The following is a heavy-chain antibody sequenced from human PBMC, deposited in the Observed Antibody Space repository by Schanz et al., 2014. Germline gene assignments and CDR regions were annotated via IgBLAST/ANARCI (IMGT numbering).Heavy chain of an antibody. V-gene: IGHV1-46*01. CDR3: ARDRDQWDGNYLDY. CDR2: INPGGDST. Sequence: QVQLAQSGAEVKKPGASVKVSCKASGYTFTSYFMHWVRQAPGQGLEWMGIINPGGDSTSYAQKFQGRVTMTRDTSTSTVYMELRSLTSDDSAVYYCARDRDQWDGNYLDYWGQGTLVTVSS. D-gene: IGHD1-26*01. CDR1: GYTFTSYF. J-gene: IGHJ4*02.